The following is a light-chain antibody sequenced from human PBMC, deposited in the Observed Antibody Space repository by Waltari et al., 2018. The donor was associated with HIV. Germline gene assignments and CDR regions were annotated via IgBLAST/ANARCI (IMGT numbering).Light chain of an antibody. V-gene: IGLV1-40*01. CDR1: KSNIGAGYA. CDR3: QSWDDSLSGYV. J-gene: IGLJ1*01. CDR2: GNN. Sequence: QSVLTQPPSLSGAPGQRVTISCTGSKSNIGAGYAVHWYQQVLGTAPKLLIYGNNNRPSGVPERFSGAKSDTSASLAITGLQAEDEADYYCQSWDDSLSGYVFGTGSKVTVL.